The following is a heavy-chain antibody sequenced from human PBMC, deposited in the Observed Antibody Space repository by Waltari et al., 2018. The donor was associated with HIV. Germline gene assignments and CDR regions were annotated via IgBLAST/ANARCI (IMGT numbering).Heavy chain of an antibody. D-gene: IGHD2-15*01. J-gene: IGHJ3*02. CDR3: ASSGVYAHDAFKI. V-gene: IGHV3-74*01. Sequence: EVQLVESGGGLVQPGGYLRLSCAASGFTFHTYWMHWLRQVPGKGLVWVSRMNSDGTTRSYADSVKGRFTISRDNAKNTLYMEMNSLRADDTAVYYCASSGVYAHDAFKIWGQGTKVIVSS. CDR2: MNSDGTTR. CDR1: GFTFHTYW.